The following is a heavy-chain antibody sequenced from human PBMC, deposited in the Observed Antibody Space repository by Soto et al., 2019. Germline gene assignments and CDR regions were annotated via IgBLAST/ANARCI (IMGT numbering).Heavy chain of an antibody. CDR3: ARDKGYYGSGLVPYYCGMDV. CDR2: IWYDGSNK. CDR1: GFTFSSYG. D-gene: IGHD3-10*01. J-gene: IGHJ6*02. V-gene: IGHV3-33*01. Sequence: QVQLVESGGGVVQPGRSLRLSCAASGFTFSSYGMHWVRQAPGKGLEWVAVIWYDGSNKYYADSVKGRFTISSDNSKNTLYLQMNRLRAEDTAVYYCARDKGYYGSGLVPYYCGMDVWVQGTTVTVSS.